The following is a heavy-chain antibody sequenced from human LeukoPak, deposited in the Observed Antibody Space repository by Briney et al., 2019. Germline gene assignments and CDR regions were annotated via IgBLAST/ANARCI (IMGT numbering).Heavy chain of an antibody. D-gene: IGHD2-2*01. J-gene: IGHJ4*02. CDR2: IHPSGST. CDR3: AKDLGYQLLY. Sequence: TSGTLSLTCAVSGGSITTSNWWSWVRQPPGKGLEWIGEIHPSGSTHYSPSLRSRVTLSMGKSKNQFSLELSSVTAADTAIYYCAKDLGYQLLYWGQGTLVTVSS. V-gene: IGHV4-4*02. CDR1: GGSITTSNW.